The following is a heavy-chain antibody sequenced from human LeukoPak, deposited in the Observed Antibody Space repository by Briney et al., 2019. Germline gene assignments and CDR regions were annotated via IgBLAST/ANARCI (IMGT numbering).Heavy chain of an antibody. CDR3: ARGVGGITMIVVVITIGASHNWFDP. CDR1: GGSFSGYY. CDR2: IYYSGST. V-gene: IGHV4-34*01. Sequence: SETLSLTCAVYGGSFSGYYWSWIRQPPGKGLGWIGSIYYSGSTYYNPSLKSRVTISVDTSKNQFSLKLSSVTAADTAVYYCARGVGGITMIVVVITIGASHNWFDPWGQGTLVTVSS. J-gene: IGHJ5*02. D-gene: IGHD3-22*01.